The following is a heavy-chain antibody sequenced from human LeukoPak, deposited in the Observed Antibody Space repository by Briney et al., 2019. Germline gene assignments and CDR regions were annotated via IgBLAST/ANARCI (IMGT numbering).Heavy chain of an antibody. CDR3: ARGYDSSGYYYGDWFDP. J-gene: IGHJ5*02. CDR1: GGSISSGSYY. V-gene: IGHV4-61*09. D-gene: IGHD3-22*01. CDR2: IYTSGST. Sequence: RASETLSLTCTVSGGSISSGSYYWSWIRQPAGKGLEWIGHIYTSGSTNYNPSLKSRVTMSVDTSKNQFSLKLSSVTAADTAVYYCARGYDSSGYYYGDWFDPWGQGTLVTVSS.